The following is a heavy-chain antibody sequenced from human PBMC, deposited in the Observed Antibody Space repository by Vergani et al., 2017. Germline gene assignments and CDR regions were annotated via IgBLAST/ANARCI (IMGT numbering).Heavy chain of an antibody. Sequence: EVPLVQSGAEVKKPGVSLKISCKGSGYSFTSYWIAWVRQMPGKGLEWMGIIYPGDSDTRYSPSFQGQVTISADKSITTAYLQWSSLEASDTAMYDCARLFGGGGSGMDVWGQGTRVTVSS. CDR2: IYPGDSDT. CDR3: ARLFGGGGSGMDV. CDR1: GYSFTSYW. D-gene: IGHD3-16*01. J-gene: IGHJ6*02. V-gene: IGHV5-51*01.